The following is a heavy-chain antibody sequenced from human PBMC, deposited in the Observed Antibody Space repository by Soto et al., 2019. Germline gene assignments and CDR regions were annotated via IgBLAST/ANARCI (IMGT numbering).Heavy chain of an antibody. Sequence: EVQLLESGGGLVQPGGSLRLSCVASGFTFNDYGMSWVRQAPGKGLEWVSGISGRVGTTFHTDSVRGRFTISRDDSKNTLFLQMSSLRAEDTAIYYCAKDLAPYGSGKYWETFDSWGQGTHVTVSS. CDR2: ISGRVGTT. J-gene: IGHJ4*02. V-gene: IGHV3-23*01. CDR1: GFTFNDYG. D-gene: IGHD3-10*01. CDR3: AKDLAPYGSGKYWETFDS.